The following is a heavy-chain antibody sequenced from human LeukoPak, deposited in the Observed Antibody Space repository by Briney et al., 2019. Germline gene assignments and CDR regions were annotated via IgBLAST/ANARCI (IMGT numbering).Heavy chain of an antibody. CDR3: ARCDGETCYSPFTH. Sequence: PGGSLRLSCAASGFTFSSYAMSWVRQAPGKGLEWISATTDSGGITYYADSVKGRFTISRDNSKNTLHLQMKSLRAEDTAVYYCARCDGETCYSPFTHWGQGTFVTVSS. J-gene: IGHJ4*02. CDR2: TTDSGGIT. D-gene: IGHD2-15*01. V-gene: IGHV3-23*01. CDR1: GFTFSSYA.